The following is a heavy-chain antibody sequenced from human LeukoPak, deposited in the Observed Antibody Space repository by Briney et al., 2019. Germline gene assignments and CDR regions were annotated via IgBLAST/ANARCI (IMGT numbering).Heavy chain of an antibody. V-gene: IGHV3-74*01. CDR3: AREHRHEGATVDS. D-gene: IGHD1-26*01. J-gene: IGHJ4*02. Sequence: GGSLRLSCAASGFTFSSYWMHWVRQAPGKGLVWVSRIERDGRSTSYADSVRGRFTISRDNAKNTLYLQMNSLRAEDTAVYYCAREHRHEGATVDSWGQGTLVTVSS. CDR1: GFTFSSYW. CDR2: IERDGRST.